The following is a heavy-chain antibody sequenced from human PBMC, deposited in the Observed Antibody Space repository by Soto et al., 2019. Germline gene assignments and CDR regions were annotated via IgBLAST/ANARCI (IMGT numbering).Heavy chain of an antibody. D-gene: IGHD4-17*01. CDR3: ARDQTTGDWFDA. Sequence: GGSLRLSCGASGFAFSSYYMHWVRQAPGKGLVWVSRINGDGSSTNYADSVKGRFTISRDNAKNTLYLQMNSLRAGDTAVYYCARDQTTGDWFDAWGQGTLVTVCS. J-gene: IGHJ5*02. CDR1: GFAFSSYY. CDR2: INGDGSST. V-gene: IGHV3-74*01.